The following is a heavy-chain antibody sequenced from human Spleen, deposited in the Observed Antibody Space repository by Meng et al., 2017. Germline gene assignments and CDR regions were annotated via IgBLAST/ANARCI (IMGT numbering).Heavy chain of an antibody. D-gene: IGHD2-21*02. CDR2: IPYDGSNK. V-gene: IGHV3-30*03. CDR1: GFTFSHYG. CDR3: ARDQVVVTAIPRFNYYYGMDV. Sequence: GESLKISCAASGFTFSHYGINWVRQAPGKGLEWVAVIPYDGSNKYYADSVKGRFTISRDNSKNTLYLQMNSMRAEDTAVYYYARDQVVVTAIPRFNYYYGMDVWGQGTTVTVSS. J-gene: IGHJ6*02.